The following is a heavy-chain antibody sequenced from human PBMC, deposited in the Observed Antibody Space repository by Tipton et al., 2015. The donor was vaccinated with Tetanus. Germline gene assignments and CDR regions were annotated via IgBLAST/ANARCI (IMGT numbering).Heavy chain of an antibody. Sequence: TLSLTCAVNSAPFTGYFWSWIRQAPGKGLEWIGEINHSGTTNYNPSLKSRVTISADSSTNQFSLKLRSVSAADTATYYCASNVGVVATVRGAFGTWGQGTLVNVSS. D-gene: IGHD5-12*01. J-gene: IGHJ5*02. CDR2: INHSGTT. V-gene: IGHV4-34*01. CDR3: ASNVGVVATVRGAFGT. CDR1: SAPFTGYF.